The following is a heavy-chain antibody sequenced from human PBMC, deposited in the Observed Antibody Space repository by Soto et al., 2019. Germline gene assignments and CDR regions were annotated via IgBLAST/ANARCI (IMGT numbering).Heavy chain of an antibody. CDR1: GYTLTELS. CDR2: FDPEDGET. V-gene: IGHV1-24*01. CDR3: AKDMSLWSGPLRGMDV. D-gene: IGHD3-3*01. Sequence: ASVKVSCKVSGYTLTELSMHWVRQAPGKGLEWMGGFDPEDGETIYAQKFQGRVTMTEDTSTDTAYMELSSLRSEDTAVYYCAKDMSLWSGPLRGMDVWGQGTKVTVSS. J-gene: IGHJ6*02.